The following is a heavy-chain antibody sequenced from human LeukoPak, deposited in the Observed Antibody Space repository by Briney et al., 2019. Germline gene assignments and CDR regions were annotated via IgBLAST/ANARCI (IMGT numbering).Heavy chain of an antibody. CDR2: ISSSGSTI. V-gene: IGHV3-48*03. CDR3: AREAAGLDV. J-gene: IGHJ6*02. Sequence: GGSLRLSCAASGFTFSSYEMNWVRQAPGKGLEWVSYISSSGSTIYYADSVKGRFTISRDNAKNSLYLQMTSLRAEDTAVYYCAREAAGLDVWGQGTTVTVSS. CDR1: GFTFSSYE.